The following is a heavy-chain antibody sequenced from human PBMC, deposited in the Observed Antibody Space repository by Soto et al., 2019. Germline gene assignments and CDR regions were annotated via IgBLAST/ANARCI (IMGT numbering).Heavy chain of an antibody. V-gene: IGHV2-70*11. J-gene: IGHJ3*02. CDR2: IDWDDDK. CDR3: ARIPNSSYVSHDAFDI. D-gene: IGHD6-13*01. CDR1: GFSLSTSGMC. Sequence: SGPTLVNPTQTLTLTCTFSGFSLSTSGMCVSWIRQPPGKALEWLARIDWDDDKYYSTSLKTRLTISKDTSKNQVVLTMTNMDPVDTATYYCARIPNSSYVSHDAFDIWGQGTMVTVSS.